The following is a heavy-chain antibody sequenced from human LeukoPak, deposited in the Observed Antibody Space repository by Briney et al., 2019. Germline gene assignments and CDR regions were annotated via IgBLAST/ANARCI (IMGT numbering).Heavy chain of an antibody. D-gene: IGHD3-9*01. CDR3: ARDPLRYFDWLYGMDV. V-gene: IGHV4-61*01. Sequence: SEPLTLTCTASGGSVSSGSYYWSWIPQPPGKGLEWIGYIYSSGSPNSNPSLKSRVTISVDTSKNQFSLKLSSVTAADAAVYDCARDPLRYFDWLYGMDVWGKGTTVTVCS. CDR2: IYSSGSP. CDR1: GGSVSSGSYY. J-gene: IGHJ6*04.